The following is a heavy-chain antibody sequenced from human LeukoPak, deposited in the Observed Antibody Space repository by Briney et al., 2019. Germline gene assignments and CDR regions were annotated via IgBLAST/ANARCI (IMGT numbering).Heavy chain of an antibody. V-gene: IGHV3-23*01. CDR1: GFTFSSYA. D-gene: IGHD6-13*01. CDR2: ISGSGGST. J-gene: IGHJ4*02. Sequence: GVSLRLSCAASGFTFSSYAMSWVRQAPGKGLEWVSAISGSGGSTYYADSVKGRFTISRDNSKNTLSLQMNSLRAEDTAVYYCAKGTVAGSWDYFDYWGQGTLVTVSS. CDR3: AKGTVAGSWDYFDY.